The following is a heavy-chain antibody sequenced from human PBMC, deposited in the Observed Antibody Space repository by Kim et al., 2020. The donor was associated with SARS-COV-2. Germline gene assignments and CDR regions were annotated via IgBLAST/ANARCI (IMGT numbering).Heavy chain of an antibody. CDR3: ARGSLPMGGATNY. Sequence: YAQGFTGRFVFSLDTSVSTAYLQISSLKAEDTAVYYCARGSLPMGGATNYWGQGTLVTVSS. J-gene: IGHJ4*02. D-gene: IGHD1-26*01. V-gene: IGHV7-4-1*02.